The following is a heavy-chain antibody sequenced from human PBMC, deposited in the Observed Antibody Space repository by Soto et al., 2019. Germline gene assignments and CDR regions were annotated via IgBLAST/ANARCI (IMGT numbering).Heavy chain of an antibody. J-gene: IGHJ4*02. D-gene: IGHD2-8*01. CDR3: ARVIRPGYCTSGQCYYFDD. Sequence: QVQLVESGGGVGKPAGSLRLSCATSAFTFTDYYISGIRQAPGKGLERVSYISHTGRNIYYADSVKGRFTISRDNASNSVDLQMNSLRDEDTAFYYCARVIRPGYCTSGQCYYFDDWGQGTLVTVSS. CDR1: AFTFTDYY. V-gene: IGHV3-11*01. CDR2: ISHTGRNI.